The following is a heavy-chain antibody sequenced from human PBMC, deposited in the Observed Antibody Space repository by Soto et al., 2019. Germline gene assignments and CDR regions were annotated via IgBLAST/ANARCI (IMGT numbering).Heavy chain of an antibody. CDR1: EDTFRNYA. CDR3: ASTKYDSSAYYYWYLGL. D-gene: IGHD3-22*01. J-gene: IGHJ2*01. CDR2: IISIFGTA. V-gene: IGHV1-69*06. Sequence: QVELVQSGAEVKTPGSSVKVSCQASEDTFRNYASSWVRQAPGQGLVWMGGIISIFGTANYAQKFQGGVTSTADTSANTVSLDISSLRSEDTAVYYCASTKYDSSAYYYWYLGLWGRGTLVSVSS.